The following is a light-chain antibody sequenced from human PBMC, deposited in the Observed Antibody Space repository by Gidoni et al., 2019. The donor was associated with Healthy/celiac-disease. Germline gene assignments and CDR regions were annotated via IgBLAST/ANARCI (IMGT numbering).Light chain of an antibody. CDR1: SSDVGGYNY. Sequence: QSALTQPASVSGSPGQPITISCTGTSSDVGGYNYVPWYQQHPGKAPKLMIYEVSNRPSGVSNRFSGSKSGNTASLTISGLQAEDEADYYCSSYTSSSTLGVFGGGTKLTVL. V-gene: IGLV2-14*01. J-gene: IGLJ2*01. CDR2: EVS. CDR3: SSYTSSSTLGV.